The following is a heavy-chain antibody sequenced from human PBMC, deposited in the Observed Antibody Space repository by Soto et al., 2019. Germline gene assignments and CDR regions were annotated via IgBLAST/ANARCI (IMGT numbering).Heavy chain of an antibody. J-gene: IGHJ3*02. V-gene: IGHV4-4*07. D-gene: IGHD2-21*02. CDR1: GGSISSYF. CDR3: ARESTVVTLRTFDI. Sequence: SETLSLTCTVAGGSISSYFCSWIRQPAGKGLEWIGRIYTSGSTNYNPSLKSRVTMSVDTSKNQFSLKLSSVTAADTAAYYCARESTVVTLRTFDIWGQGTMVTVS. CDR2: IYTSGST.